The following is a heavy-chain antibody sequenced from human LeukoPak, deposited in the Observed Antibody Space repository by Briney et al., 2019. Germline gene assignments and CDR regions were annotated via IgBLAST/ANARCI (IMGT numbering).Heavy chain of an antibody. D-gene: IGHD7-27*01. V-gene: IGHV3-7*01. Sequence: GGSLRLSCAASGFTFSDYWMSWVCQTPGKGLEWVANINRDGSETYYVDSVKGRFTISRDNAKNSLYLQMNSLRAEDTAVYYCARRNWGSKDFDYWGQGTLVTVSS. J-gene: IGHJ4*02. CDR3: ARRNWGSKDFDY. CDR2: INRDGSET. CDR1: GFTFSDYW.